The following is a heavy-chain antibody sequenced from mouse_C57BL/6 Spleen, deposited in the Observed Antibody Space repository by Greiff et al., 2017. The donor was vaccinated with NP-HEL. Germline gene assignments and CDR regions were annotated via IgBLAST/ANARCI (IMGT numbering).Heavy chain of an antibody. Sequence: QVQLQQPGAELVRPGSSVKLSCKASGYTFTSYWMHWVKQRPIQGLEWIGNIDPSDSETHYNQKFKDKATLTVDKSSSTAYMQLSSLTSEDSAVYYCARHRDGYPYAMDYWGQGTSVTVSS. J-gene: IGHJ4*01. CDR2: IDPSDSET. CDR3: ARHRDGYPYAMDY. CDR1: GYTFTSYW. D-gene: IGHD2-3*01. V-gene: IGHV1-52*01.